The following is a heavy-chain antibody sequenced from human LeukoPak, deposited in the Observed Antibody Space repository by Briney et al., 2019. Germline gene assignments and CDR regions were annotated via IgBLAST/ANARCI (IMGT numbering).Heavy chain of an antibody. CDR3: GKRGSSKLKDCFYI. Sequence: PGGSLRLSCAASGFSFSSYVMHWVRQAPGKGLEWVAVIWYDGTNKYYADSVKGRFTISRDNSKNTVDVQMDSLRAEDPACYYCGKRGSSKLKDCFYIWGQGTVVTVSA. V-gene: IGHV3-30*02. CDR1: GFSFSSYV. J-gene: IGHJ3*02. D-gene: IGHD2-15*01. CDR2: IWYDGTNK.